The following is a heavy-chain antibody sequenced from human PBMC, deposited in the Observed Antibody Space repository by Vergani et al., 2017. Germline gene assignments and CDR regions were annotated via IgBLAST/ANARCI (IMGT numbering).Heavy chain of an antibody. J-gene: IGHJ3*02. CDR1: GFTFSSYA. CDR3: AKNVRCGGTAFDI. Sequence: EVQLLESGGGLVQPGGSLRLSCAASGFTFSSYAMSWVRQAPGKGLEWVSAISGSGGSTYYADSVKGRFTISRDNSKNTLYLQMNSLRAGDTAVYYCAKNVRCGGTAFDIWGQGTMVTVSS. CDR2: ISGSGGST. D-gene: IGHD2-21*01. V-gene: IGHV3-23*01.